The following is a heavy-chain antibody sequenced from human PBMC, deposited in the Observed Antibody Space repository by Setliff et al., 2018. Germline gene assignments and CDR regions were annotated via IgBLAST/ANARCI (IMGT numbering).Heavy chain of an antibody. D-gene: IGHD1-26*01. CDR2: ITHSGST. CDR3: ARSFSRSGKFLLDY. CDR1: GGSFSGYY. Sequence: SETLSLTCAVYGGSFSGYYWSWIRQPPGKRLEWIGEITHSGSTNYNPSLKSRVTISMDTSKNQFSLKVPSVTAADTAVYYCARSFSRSGKFLLDYWGQGALVTVSS. V-gene: IGHV4-34*01. J-gene: IGHJ4*02.